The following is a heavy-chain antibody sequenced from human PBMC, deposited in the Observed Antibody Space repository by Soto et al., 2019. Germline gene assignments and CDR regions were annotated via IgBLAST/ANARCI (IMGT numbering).Heavy chain of an antibody. V-gene: IGHV4-30-2*01. J-gene: IGHJ4*02. CDR3: ARSHYGSGNALDY. CDR2: IYHSGST. D-gene: IGHD3-10*01. CDR1: GGSISSGGYS. Sequence: QLQLQESGSGLVKPSQTLSLTCAVSGGSISSGGYSWSWIRQPPGKGLEWIGYIYHSGSTYYNPSLKRRGTMSVDRSKNQFSLKLSSVTAADTAVYYCARSHYGSGNALDYWGQGTLVTVSS.